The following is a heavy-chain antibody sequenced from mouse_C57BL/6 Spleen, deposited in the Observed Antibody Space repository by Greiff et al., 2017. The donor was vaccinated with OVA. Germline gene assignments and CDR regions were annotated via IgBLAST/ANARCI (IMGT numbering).Heavy chain of an antibody. CDR2: INPSNGGT. Sequence: QVQLQQPGTELVKPGASVKLSCKASGYTFTSYWMHWVKQRPGQGLEWIGNINPSNGGTNYNEKFKSKATLTVDKSSSTAYMQLSSLTSEDSAVYYWARADYYGSSSAWFAYWGQGTLVTVSA. D-gene: IGHD1-1*01. V-gene: IGHV1-53*01. CDR1: GYTFTSYW. J-gene: IGHJ3*01. CDR3: ARADYYGSSSAWFAY.